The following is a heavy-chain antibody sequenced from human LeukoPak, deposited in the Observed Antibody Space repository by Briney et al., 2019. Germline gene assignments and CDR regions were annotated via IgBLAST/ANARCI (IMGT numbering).Heavy chain of an antibody. CDR2: INNGGDRT. CDR3: ARSYLRDSDY. V-gene: IGHV3-23*01. Sequence: PGGSLRLSCAGSGFTFSTYAMTWVRQAPGKGLEWVSAINNGGDRTYYADSLKGRFTISRDNSENTLYLQMSSLRAEDTAVYFCARSYLRDSDYWGQGTQVTVSS. J-gene: IGHJ4*02. CDR1: GFTFSTYA. D-gene: IGHD3-16*02.